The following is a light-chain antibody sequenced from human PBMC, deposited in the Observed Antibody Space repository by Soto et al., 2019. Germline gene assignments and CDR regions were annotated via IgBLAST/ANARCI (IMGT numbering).Light chain of an antibody. CDR3: CSYTVSGTYV. CDR2: AVS. CDR1: SSDVGGYNY. Sequence: QSVLTQPPSASGSPGQSVTISCTGTSSDVGGYNYVSWYQQHPDKAPKLMIYAVSNRPSGVSNRFSSSKSGNTATLTISGLQAEDEADYYCCSYTVSGTYVFGTGTKVTVL. V-gene: IGLV2-14*01. J-gene: IGLJ1*01.